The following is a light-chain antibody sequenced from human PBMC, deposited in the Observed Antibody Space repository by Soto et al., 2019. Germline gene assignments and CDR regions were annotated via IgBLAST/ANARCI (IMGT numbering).Light chain of an antibody. CDR3: SSYAGSNTVV. Sequence: QLVLTQPPSASGSPGQSVTISCTGTSSDIGAYNYVSWYQQHPGKAPKVLINEVIKRPSGVPDRFSGSKSGNTASLTVSGLQAEDEADYYCSSYAGSNTVVFGGGTKLTVL. CDR1: SSDIGAYNY. CDR2: EVI. V-gene: IGLV2-8*01. J-gene: IGLJ2*01.